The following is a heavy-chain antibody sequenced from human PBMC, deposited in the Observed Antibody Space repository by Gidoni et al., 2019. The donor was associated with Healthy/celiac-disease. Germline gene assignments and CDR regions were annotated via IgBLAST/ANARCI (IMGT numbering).Heavy chain of an antibody. CDR3: AREVGGSGYLPDYYDSSGRGCFDY. J-gene: IGHJ4*02. V-gene: IGHV1-2*02. CDR1: GYTFTGYY. D-gene: IGHD3-22*01. Sequence: QVQLVQSGAEVKKPGASVKVSCKASGYTFTGYYMHWVRQAPGQGLEWMGWINPNSGGTNYAQKFQGRVTMTRDTSISTAYMELSRLRSDDTAVYYCAREVGGSGYLPDYYDSSGRGCFDYWGQGTLVTVSS. CDR2: INPNSGGT.